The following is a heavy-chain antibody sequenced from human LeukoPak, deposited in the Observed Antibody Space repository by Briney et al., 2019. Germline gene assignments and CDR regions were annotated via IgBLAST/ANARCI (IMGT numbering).Heavy chain of an antibody. D-gene: IGHD6-13*01. V-gene: IGHV1-18*01. J-gene: IGHJ4*02. Sequence: ASVKVSCKASGYTFSSYGIIWVRQAPGQGLEWMGYISANNGNTNYAPMLQDRVTMTTATSTSTAYMELRSLRSDDTAVYYCARGGIGAAGTDYWGQGTLVSVSS. CDR3: ARGGIGAAGTDY. CDR1: GYTFSSYG. CDR2: ISANNGNT.